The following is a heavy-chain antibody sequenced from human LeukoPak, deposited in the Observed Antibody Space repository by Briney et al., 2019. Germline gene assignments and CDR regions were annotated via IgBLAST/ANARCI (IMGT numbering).Heavy chain of an antibody. J-gene: IGHJ4*02. Sequence: GSLKLSCAASGFRFRSYANSWGRQTPGKGLGWVSTISAGGSGTYYVDSVKGRFTISRDNSKNKLYLQMNSLRAEDTAVYYCAKGASSPSRYHFDSWGQGTLVTVSS. CDR1: GFRFRSYA. D-gene: IGHD6-6*01. CDR2: ISAGGSGT. CDR3: AKGASSPSRYHFDS. V-gene: IGHV3-23*01.